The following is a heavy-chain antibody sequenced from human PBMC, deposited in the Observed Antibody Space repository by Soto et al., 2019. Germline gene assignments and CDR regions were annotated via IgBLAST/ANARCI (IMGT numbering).Heavy chain of an antibody. J-gene: IGHJ4*02. CDR2: ISAYNANT. CDR3: ARRTDIVATTADYFDY. Sequence: VASVKVSCKASGYTFTSYGITWLRQAPGQGLEWMGWISAYNANTNYAQKLQGRVTMTTDTSTSTAYMELSSVTAADTAVYYCARRTDIVATTADYFDYWGQGTLVTVSS. CDR1: GYTFTSYG. D-gene: IGHD5-12*01. V-gene: IGHV1-18*04.